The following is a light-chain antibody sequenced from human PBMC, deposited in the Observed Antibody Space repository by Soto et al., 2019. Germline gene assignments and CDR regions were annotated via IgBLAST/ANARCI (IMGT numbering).Light chain of an antibody. CDR3: QQYNTWPPKYT. Sequence: EIVMTQSPAILSVSPGGRATLSCRASQSVSSYLAWYQQRPGQPPRLLIYGASTRATGIPARFSCSGSGTEFSLSISSLQSEDFAVYYCQQYNTWPPKYTFGQGTKLEIK. V-gene: IGKV3-15*01. CDR2: GAS. CDR1: QSVSSY. J-gene: IGKJ2*01.